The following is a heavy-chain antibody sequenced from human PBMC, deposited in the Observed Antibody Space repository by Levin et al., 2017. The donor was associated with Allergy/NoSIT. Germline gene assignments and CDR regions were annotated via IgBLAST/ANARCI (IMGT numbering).Heavy chain of an antibody. V-gene: IGHV3-48*01. CDR1: GFTFNTYS. CDR2: ISSSSTIM. Sequence: PGGSLRLSCAASGFTFNTYSMHWVRQAPGKGLEWVSDISSSSTIMNYADSVKGRFTISRDNAKNSLYLQMNSLRAEDTAVYYCARGGSNWPFGYWGQGALVTVSS. CDR3: ARGGSNWPFGY. D-gene: IGHD6-13*01. J-gene: IGHJ4*02.